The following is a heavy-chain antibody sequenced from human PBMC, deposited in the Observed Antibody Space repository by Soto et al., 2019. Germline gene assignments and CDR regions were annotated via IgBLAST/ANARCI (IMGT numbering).Heavy chain of an antibody. CDR1: GYTFTGYY. D-gene: IGHD6-13*01. CDR2: INPNSGGT. CDR3: ASGGIAAAGTYYYYGMDV. J-gene: IGHJ6*02. Sequence: QVQLVQSGAEVKKPGASVKVSCKASGYTFTGYYMHWVRQAPGQGLEWMGWINPNSGGTNYAQKFQGWVTMTRDTSISPAYMELSRLRSDDTAVYYCASGGIAAAGTYYYYGMDVWGQGTTVTVSS. V-gene: IGHV1-2*04.